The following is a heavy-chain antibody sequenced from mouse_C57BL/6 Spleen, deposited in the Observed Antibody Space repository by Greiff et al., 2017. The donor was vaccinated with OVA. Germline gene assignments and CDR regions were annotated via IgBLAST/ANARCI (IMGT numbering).Heavy chain of an antibody. CDR1: GYTFTDYY. CDR3: ASDSSEVAY. J-gene: IGHJ3*01. D-gene: IGHD3-2*02. CDR2: IYPGSGNT. Sequence: VKVVESGAELVRPGASVKLSCKASGYTFTDYYINWVKQRPGQGLEWIARIYPGSGNTYYNEKFKGKATLTAEKSSSTAYMQLSSLTSEDSAVYFCASDSSEVAYWGQGTLVTVSA. V-gene: IGHV1-76*01.